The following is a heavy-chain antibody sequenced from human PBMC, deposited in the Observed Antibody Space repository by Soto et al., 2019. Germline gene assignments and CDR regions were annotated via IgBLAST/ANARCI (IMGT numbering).Heavy chain of an antibody. CDR1: GGSISSSNW. D-gene: IGHD6-19*01. CDR3: ARGKDRAYSSGWTYYFDY. CDR2: IYHSGST. J-gene: IGHJ4*02. Sequence: PSETLSLTCAVSGGSISSSNWWSWVRQPPGKGLEWIGEIYHSGSTNYNPSLKSRVTISVDKSKNQFSLKLSSVTAADTAVYYCARGKDRAYSSGWTYYFDYWGQGTLVTVSS. V-gene: IGHV4-4*02.